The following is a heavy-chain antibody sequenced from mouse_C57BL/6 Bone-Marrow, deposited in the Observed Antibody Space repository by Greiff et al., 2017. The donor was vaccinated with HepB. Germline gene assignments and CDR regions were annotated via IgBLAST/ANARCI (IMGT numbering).Heavy chain of an antibody. Sequence: QVQLKESGPELVKPGASVKISCKASGYAFSSSWMNWVKQRPGKGLEWIGRIYPGDGDTNYNGKFKGKATLTADKSSSTAYMQLSSLTSEDSAVYFGARTLCDYWGQGTTLTVSS. CDR3: ARTLCDY. CDR2: IYPGDGDT. V-gene: IGHV1-82*01. J-gene: IGHJ2*01. CDR1: GYAFSSSW.